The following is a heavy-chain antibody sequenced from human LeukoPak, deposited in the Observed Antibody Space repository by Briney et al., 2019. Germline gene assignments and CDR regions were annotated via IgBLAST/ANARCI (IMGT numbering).Heavy chain of an antibody. D-gene: IGHD3-3*01. CDR3: ARDRGVVEYYDFWSGYQLFDY. V-gene: IGHV1-2*02. CDR1: GYTFTGYY. J-gene: IGHJ4*02. Sequence: ASVKVSCKASGYTFTGYYMHWVRQAPGQGLEWMGWINPNSGGTNYAQKFQGRVTMTRDTSISTAYMELSRLRSDDTAVYYCARDRGVVEYYDFWSGYQLFDYWGQGTLVTVSS. CDR2: INPNSGGT.